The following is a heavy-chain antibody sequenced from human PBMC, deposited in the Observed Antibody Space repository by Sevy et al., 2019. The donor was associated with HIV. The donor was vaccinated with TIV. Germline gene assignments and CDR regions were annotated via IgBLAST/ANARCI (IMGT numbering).Heavy chain of an antibody. V-gene: IGHV1-69*10. Sequence: ASVKVSCKASGGSLNNYGMNWVRQAPGQGLEWMGGIIPRPGIANYAPNFRDRVTISADASMNTIYLELRRLKFEDTGVYLCASVRPCGGDCYYFDSWGQGTLVTVSS. CDR2: IIPRPGIA. CDR1: GGSLNNYG. CDR3: ASVRPCGGDCYYFDS. D-gene: IGHD2-21*02. J-gene: IGHJ4*02.